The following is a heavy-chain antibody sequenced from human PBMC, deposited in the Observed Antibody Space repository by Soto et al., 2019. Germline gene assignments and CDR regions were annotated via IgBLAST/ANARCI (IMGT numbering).Heavy chain of an antibody. J-gene: IGHJ5*02. Sequence: SETLSLTCNVSGGSISNYYWTWVRQSPEKGLEWIGYMYYNGNINYNPSLKSRVTISIDTSKNKFSLTLKSVTAADTAVYYCASGGNWFDPWGQGVLVTVSS. V-gene: IGHV4-59*01. CDR3: ASGGNWFDP. CDR1: GGSISNYY. CDR2: MYYNGNI. D-gene: IGHD3-16*01.